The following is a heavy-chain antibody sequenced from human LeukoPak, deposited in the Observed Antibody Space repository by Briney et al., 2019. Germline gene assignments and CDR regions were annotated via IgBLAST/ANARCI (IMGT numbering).Heavy chain of an antibody. V-gene: IGHV4-59*01. CDR1: GGSISSYY. CDR2: IYYSGST. Sequence: PSETLSLTCTVSGGSISSYYWSWIRQPPGKGLEWIGYIYYSGSTNYNPSLKSRVTISVDTSKNQFSLKLSSVTAADTAVYYCARGDYDILTGYYAAPGYYYMDVWGKGTTVTVSS. D-gene: IGHD3-9*01. J-gene: IGHJ6*03. CDR3: ARGDYDILTGYYAAPGYYYMDV.